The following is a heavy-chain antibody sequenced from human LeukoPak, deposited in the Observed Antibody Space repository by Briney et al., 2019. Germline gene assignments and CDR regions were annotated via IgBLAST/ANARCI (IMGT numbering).Heavy chain of an antibody. D-gene: IGHD2-2*01. J-gene: IGHJ3*02. CDR3: ARETYCSSTSCYSGGMAFDI. Sequence: PGRSLRLSCAASGFTFSSYAMHWVRQAPGKGLEWVAVISYDGSNKYYADSVKGRFTISRDNAKNSLYLQMNSLRAEDTAVYYCARETYCSSTSCYSGGMAFDIWGQGTMVTVSS. V-gene: IGHV3-30*04. CDR2: ISYDGSNK. CDR1: GFTFSSYA.